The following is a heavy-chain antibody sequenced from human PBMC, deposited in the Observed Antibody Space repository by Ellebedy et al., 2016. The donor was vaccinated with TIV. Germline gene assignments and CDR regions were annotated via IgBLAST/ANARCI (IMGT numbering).Heavy chain of an antibody. CDR3: ARGPLRYFDWVYYYHGMDV. Sequence: MPSETLSLTCTVSGGSISTGGYYWSWIRQHPGKGLEWIGYIFHSESTYYNPSLKSLVSISLDTSKDQFSLRLSSVTAADTAVYYCARGPLRYFDWVYYYHGMDVWGQGTTVTVSS. CDR1: GGSISTGGYY. D-gene: IGHD3-9*01. CDR2: IFHSEST. V-gene: IGHV4-31*01. J-gene: IGHJ6*02.